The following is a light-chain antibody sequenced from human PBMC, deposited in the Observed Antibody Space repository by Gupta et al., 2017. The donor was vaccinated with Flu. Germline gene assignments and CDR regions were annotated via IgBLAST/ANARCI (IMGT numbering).Light chain of an antibody. V-gene: IGKV3-15*01. Sequence: ERANLSCRASQSVSSSLAWYQQKPGQPPRLLIYGASNRATGIPARFSGSGSGTEFTLTISSLQSEDFAVYYCQQYNYWPGTFGQGTKVEIK. CDR3: QQYNYWPGT. CDR1: QSVSSS. CDR2: GAS. J-gene: IGKJ1*01.